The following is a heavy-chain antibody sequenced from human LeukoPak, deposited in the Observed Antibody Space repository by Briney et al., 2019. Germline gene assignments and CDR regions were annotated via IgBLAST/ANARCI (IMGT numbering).Heavy chain of an antibody. Sequence: GGSLRLSCAASGFTFSSYAMSWVRQAPGKGLEWVSAISGSGGSTCYADSVKGRFTISRDNSKNTLYLQMNSLRAEDTAVYYCAKEYCSSTSCYVPPFHWGQGTLVTVSS. D-gene: IGHD2-2*01. CDR2: ISGSGGST. CDR3: AKEYCSSTSCYVPPFH. V-gene: IGHV3-23*01. J-gene: IGHJ4*02. CDR1: GFTFSSYA.